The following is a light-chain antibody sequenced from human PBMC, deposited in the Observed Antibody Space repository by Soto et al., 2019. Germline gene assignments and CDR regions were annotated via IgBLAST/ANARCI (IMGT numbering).Light chain of an antibody. V-gene: IGKV3-15*01. Sequence: EIVMTQSPVTLSVSPGERATIACRASQSISNKLAWYQQKPGQTPRLLIYDASTGATGIPARFSGSGSGTEFSLIISGLQSDDCAVYYCQQYDRWPLTFGGGTRVEIK. CDR3: QQYDRWPLT. J-gene: IGKJ4*01. CDR1: QSISNK. CDR2: DAS.